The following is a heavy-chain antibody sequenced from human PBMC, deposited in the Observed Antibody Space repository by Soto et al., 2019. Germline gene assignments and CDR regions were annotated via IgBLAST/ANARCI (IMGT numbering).Heavy chain of an antibody. Sequence: PGGSLRLSCAASGFTFSNYAMTWVRQAPGKGLEWVSGISGSGGSTYYADSVKGRFTISRDNSKNTLYLQMNSLRAEDTAVYYCARDMYSSSWYNQNFVYYYGMDVWGQGTTVTVSS. D-gene: IGHD6-13*01. CDR3: ARDMYSSSWYNQNFVYYYGMDV. J-gene: IGHJ6*02. V-gene: IGHV3-23*01. CDR2: ISGSGGST. CDR1: GFTFSNYA.